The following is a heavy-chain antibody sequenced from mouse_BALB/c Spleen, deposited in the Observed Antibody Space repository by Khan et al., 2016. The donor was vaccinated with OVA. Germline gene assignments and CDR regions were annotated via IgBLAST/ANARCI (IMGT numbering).Heavy chain of an antibody. J-gene: IGHJ2*01. CDR2: ISYSGST. D-gene: IGHD2-4*01. V-gene: IGHV3-2*02. CDR1: GYSITSDYA. CDR3: ARWDNDAPNY. Sequence: EVQLQESGPGLVKPSQSLSLTCTVTGYSITSDYAWNRIRQFPGNKLEWMGFISYSGSTSYNPSLKSRISITRDTSKNQFFLQLNSVTTEDTATYYCARWDNDAPNYGGQGTTLTVSS.